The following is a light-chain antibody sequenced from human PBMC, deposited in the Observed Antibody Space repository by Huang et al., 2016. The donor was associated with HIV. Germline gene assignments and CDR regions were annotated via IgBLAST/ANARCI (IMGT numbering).Light chain of an antibody. CDR1: QDLSNY. CDR3: QQFDNLPLYT. V-gene: IGKV1-33*01. CDR2: DAF. Sequence: DIQMTQSPSSLSTSVGDRVTITCQASQDLSNYLNWYQQKPGKAPKLLIYDAFDLETGVPSRFSGSGSGTDFTFTISSLQPEDVATYYCQQFDNLPLYTFGQGTKLEIK. J-gene: IGKJ2*01.